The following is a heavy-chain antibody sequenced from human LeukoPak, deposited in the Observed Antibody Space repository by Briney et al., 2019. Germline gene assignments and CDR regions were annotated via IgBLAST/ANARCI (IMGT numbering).Heavy chain of an antibody. CDR3: ARDDEYGEFVWDH. Sequence: ASVKVSCKASGYTFTGYYMHWVRQAPGQGLEWMGWINPNSGGTNYAQKFQGRVTTTRDTSISTAYMELSRLRSDDTAVYYCARDDEYGEFVWDHWGQGTLVTVSS. J-gene: IGHJ4*02. CDR2: INPNSGGT. CDR1: GYTFTGYY. D-gene: IGHD4/OR15-4a*01. V-gene: IGHV1-2*02.